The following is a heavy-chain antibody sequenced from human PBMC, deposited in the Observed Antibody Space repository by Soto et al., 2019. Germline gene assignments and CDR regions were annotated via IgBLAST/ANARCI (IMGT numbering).Heavy chain of an antibody. Sequence: QITLKESGPTLVKPTQTLTLTCTFSGFSLSTSGVGVGWIRQSPGKALEWLALIYWDDDKRYSPSLKRRLTNTKDSSKNQGVLTMTNMDPVDKATYYCARIYCSGGSCYGNYFDYWGQGTLVTVSS. CDR2: IYWDDDK. D-gene: IGHD2-15*01. J-gene: IGHJ4*02. CDR3: ARIYCSGGSCYGNYFDY. V-gene: IGHV2-5*02. CDR1: GFSLSTSGVG.